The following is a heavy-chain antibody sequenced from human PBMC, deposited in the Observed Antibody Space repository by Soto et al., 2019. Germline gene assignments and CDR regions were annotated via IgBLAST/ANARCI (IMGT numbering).Heavy chain of an antibody. Sequence: SETLSLTCAVHGGSFSGYYWTWIRQPPGKGLEWIGDINHSGSTNYNSSLKSRVTISVDTSKNQLSLKLRSVTAADTAVYYCAREEVTQWFTRGYYGMDVWGQGTTVTVSS. V-gene: IGHV4-34*01. CDR3: AREEVTQWFTRGYYGMDV. CDR1: GGSFSGYY. D-gene: IGHD2-2*01. CDR2: INHSGST. J-gene: IGHJ6*02.